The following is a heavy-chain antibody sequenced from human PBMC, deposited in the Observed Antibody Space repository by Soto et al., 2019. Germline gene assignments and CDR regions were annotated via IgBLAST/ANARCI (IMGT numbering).Heavy chain of an antibody. D-gene: IGHD3-10*01. J-gene: IGHJ6*02. V-gene: IGHV4-34*01. CDR2: INHSGST. CDR1: GGSFSGYY. CDR3: ARGRGTGREPYYYYYYGMDV. Sequence: QVQLQQWGAGLLKPSETLSLTCAVYGGSFSGYYWSWIRKPPGKGLEWIGEINHSGSTNYNPSLKSRVTISVDTSKNQFSLKLSSVTAADTAVYYCARGRGTGREPYYYYYYGMDVWGQGTTVTVSS.